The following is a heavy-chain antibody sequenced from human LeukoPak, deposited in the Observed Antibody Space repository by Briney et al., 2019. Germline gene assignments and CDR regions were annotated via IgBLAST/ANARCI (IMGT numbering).Heavy chain of an antibody. Sequence: SETLSLTCAVYGGSFNDYYWTWIRQPPGKGLECIGYILYSGSTNYNPSLKSRVTISVDTSKNQFSLKLSSVTAADTAVYYCAGTVAQWLPYYFDYWGQGTLVTVSS. J-gene: IGHJ4*02. CDR3: AGTVAQWLPYYFDY. D-gene: IGHD6-19*01. CDR2: ILYSGST. CDR1: GGSFNDYY. V-gene: IGHV4-59*01.